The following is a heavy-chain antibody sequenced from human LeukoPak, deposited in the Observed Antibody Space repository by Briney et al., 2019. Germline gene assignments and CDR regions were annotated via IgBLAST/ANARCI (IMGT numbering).Heavy chain of an antibody. CDR2: IYPGDSDT. Sequence: GESLKISCKGSGYSFTSYWIGWVRQMPGKGLEWMGIIYPGDSDTRYSPSFQGQVTISADKSISTAYLQWSSLKASDTAMYYCARQVYCTNGVCSTQGWFDPWGQGTLVTVSS. CDR3: ARQVYCTNGVCSTQGWFDP. V-gene: IGHV5-51*01. CDR1: GYSFTSYW. D-gene: IGHD2-8*01. J-gene: IGHJ5*02.